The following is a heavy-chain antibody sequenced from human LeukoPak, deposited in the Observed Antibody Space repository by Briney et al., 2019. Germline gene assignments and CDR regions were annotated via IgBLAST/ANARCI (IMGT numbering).Heavy chain of an antibody. CDR2: ISSNGGST. CDR1: GFTFSSYA. CDR3: ARGGYSGSYPLDY. D-gene: IGHD1-26*01. V-gene: IGHV3-64*01. J-gene: IGHJ4*02. Sequence: GGSLRLSCAASGFTFSSYAMHWVRQAPGKGLEYVSAISSNGGSTYYANSVKGRFTISRDNSKNTLYLQMGSLRAEDMAVYYCARGGYSGSYPLDYWGQGTLVTVSS.